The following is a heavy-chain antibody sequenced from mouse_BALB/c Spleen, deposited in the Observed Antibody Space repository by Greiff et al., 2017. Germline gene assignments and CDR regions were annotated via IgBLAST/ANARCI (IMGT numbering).Heavy chain of an antibody. Sequence: QVQLKESGAELVRPGVSVKISCKGSGYTFTDYAMHWVKQSHAKSLEWIGVISTYYGDASYNQKFKGKATMTVDKSSSTAYMELARLTSEDSAIYYCAHSGAMDYWGQGTSVTVSS. D-gene: IGHD3-1*01. CDR2: ISTYYGDA. J-gene: IGHJ4*01. CDR3: AHSGAMDY. V-gene: IGHV1S137*01. CDR1: GYTFTDYA.